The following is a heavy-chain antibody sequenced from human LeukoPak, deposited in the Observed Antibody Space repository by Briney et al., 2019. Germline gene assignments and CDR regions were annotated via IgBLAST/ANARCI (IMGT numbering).Heavy chain of an antibody. CDR2: IYYSGST. CDR1: GGSISSYY. D-gene: IGHD6-19*01. V-gene: IGHV4-59*01. CDR3: ARVGFGSGWYNWFDP. J-gene: IGHJ5*02. Sequence: SETLSLTCAVSGGSISSYYWSWIRQPPGKGLEWIGYIYYSGSTNYNPSLKSRVTISVDTSKNQFSLKLSSVTAADTAVYYCARVGFGSGWYNWFDPWGQGTLVTVSS.